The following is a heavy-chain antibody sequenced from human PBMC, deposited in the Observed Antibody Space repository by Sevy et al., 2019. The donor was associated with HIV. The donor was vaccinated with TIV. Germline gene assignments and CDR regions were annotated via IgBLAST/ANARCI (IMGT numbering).Heavy chain of an antibody. V-gene: IGHV1-69*04. J-gene: IGHJ4*02. D-gene: IGHD3-22*01. CDR2: IIPILGIA. CDR3: AREYYYDSSGPHPPFDY. Sequence: VKVSCKASGGTFSSYAISWVRQAPGQGLEWMGRIIPILGIANYAQKFQGRVTITADKSTSTAYMELSSLRSEDTAVYYCAREYYYDSSGPHPPFDYWGQGTLVTVSS. CDR1: GGTFSSYA.